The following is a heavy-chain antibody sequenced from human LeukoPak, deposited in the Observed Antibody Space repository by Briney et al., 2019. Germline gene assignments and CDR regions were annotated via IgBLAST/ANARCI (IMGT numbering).Heavy chain of an antibody. D-gene: IGHD3-10*01. CDR2: IKQDGSEK. V-gene: IGHV3-7*03. CDR3: AKDQPLWFGDYGMDV. Sequence: PGGSLRLSCAASGFTFSSYWMSWVRQAPGKGLEWVANIKQDGSEKYYVDSVKGRFTISRDNAKNSLYLQMNSLRAEDTAVYYCAKDQPLWFGDYGMDVWGQGTTVTVSS. CDR1: GFTFSSYW. J-gene: IGHJ6*02.